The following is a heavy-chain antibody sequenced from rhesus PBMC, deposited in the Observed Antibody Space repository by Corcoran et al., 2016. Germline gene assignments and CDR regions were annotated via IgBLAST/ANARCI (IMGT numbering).Heavy chain of an antibody. CDR2: IYGSITSP. CDR1: GGSISDSYR. CDR3: ASIEYCTGSGCYSVDY. Sequence: QVQLQESGPGVVKPSETLSLTCAVSGGSISDSYRWSWIRQPPGKGLEWIGYIYGSITSPNHTPSLKSRVTISKDTSKNQFSLKLSSVTAADTAVYYCASIEYCTGSGCYSVDYWGQGVLVTVSS. D-gene: IGHD2-21*01. J-gene: IGHJ4*01. V-gene: IGHV4S10*01.